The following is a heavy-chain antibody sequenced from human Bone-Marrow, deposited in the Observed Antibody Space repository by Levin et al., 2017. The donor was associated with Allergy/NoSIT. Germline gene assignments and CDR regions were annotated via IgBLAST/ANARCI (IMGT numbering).Heavy chain of an antibody. CDR2: ISGSGDTT. CDR1: GFAFSTYA. Sequence: ETLSLTCAASGFAFSTYAVSWVRQAPGKGLEWVSVISGSGDTTYYADSVKGRFTISRDNSKNTLYLQMNSLRAEDTAVYYCAKDAPVSSIQGYSDNWGQGTLVTVSS. D-gene: IGHD5/OR15-5a*01. V-gene: IGHV3-23*01. J-gene: IGHJ4*02. CDR3: AKDAPVSSIQGYSDN.